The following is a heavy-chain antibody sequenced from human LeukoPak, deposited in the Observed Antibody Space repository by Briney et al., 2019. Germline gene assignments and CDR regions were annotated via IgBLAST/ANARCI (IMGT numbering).Heavy chain of an antibody. V-gene: IGHV3-23*01. CDR1: GFTFSNYA. CDR2: IRNNGDST. D-gene: IGHD3-16*01. CDR3: AKGAVPYYYIMDV. Sequence: GGSLRLSCTASGFTFSNYAMSWVRQAPGKGLEWVSGIRNNGDSTYHADSVKGRFTISRDNSKNTLYLQMNNLRAEDMARYYCAKGAVPYYYIMDVWGQGTTVTVSS. J-gene: IGHJ6*02.